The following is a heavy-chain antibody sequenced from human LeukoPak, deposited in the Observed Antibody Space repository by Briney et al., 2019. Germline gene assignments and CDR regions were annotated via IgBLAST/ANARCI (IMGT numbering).Heavy chain of an antibody. V-gene: IGHV3-21*04. CDR1: GFTFSSYS. Sequence: PGGSLRLSCAASGFTFSSYSMHWVRQAPGKGLEWVSSISTSLSYTYYADSLKGRFTISRDNAKNSLYLQMNSLRAEDTALYYCAKNGGSGSYFDYWGQGTLVTVSS. CDR3: AKNGGSGSYFDY. D-gene: IGHD3-10*01. J-gene: IGHJ4*02. CDR2: ISTSLSYT.